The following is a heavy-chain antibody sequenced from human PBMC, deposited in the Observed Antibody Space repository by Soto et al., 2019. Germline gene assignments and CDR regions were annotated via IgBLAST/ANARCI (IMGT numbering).Heavy chain of an antibody. V-gene: IGHV3-48*02. CDR1: GFTLSGYN. Sequence: VQLVEAGGGLVQPGGSLRLSCEASGFTLSGYNMNWVRQAPGKGLEWISYCSTTYARYYADSVKGRFTISRDNAKNSLYLQMDSLRDEDTAVYYCVRDSDWAFDQWGQGILVTVSS. D-gene: IGHD2-21*01. CDR2: CSTTYAR. J-gene: IGHJ4*02. CDR3: VRDSDWAFDQ.